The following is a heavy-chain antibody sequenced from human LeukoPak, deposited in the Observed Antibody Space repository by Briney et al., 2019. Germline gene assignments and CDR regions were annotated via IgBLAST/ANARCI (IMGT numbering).Heavy chain of an antibody. J-gene: IGHJ6*02. CDR3: ARDGDSSGYYGGYYYYGMDV. V-gene: IGHV3-53*01. CDR2: IYSGGST. D-gene: IGHD3-22*01. CDR1: GFTVSSNY. Sequence: GGSLRLSCAASGFTVSSNYMNWVRQAPGKALEWVSVIYSGGSTYYADAVKGRFTISRDNSKNTLYLQMNSLRAEDTAVYYCARDGDSSGYYGGYYYYGMDVWGQGTTVTVSS.